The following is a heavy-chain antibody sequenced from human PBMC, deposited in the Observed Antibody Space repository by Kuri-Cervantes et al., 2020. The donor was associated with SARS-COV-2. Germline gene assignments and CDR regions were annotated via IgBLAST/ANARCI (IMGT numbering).Heavy chain of an antibody. CDR1: GFTFDDYT. CDR3: AKDMTPDYGGNVDY. CDR2: ISWDGGST. V-gene: IGHV3-43*01. D-gene: IGHD4-23*01. Sequence: GGSLSLSCAASGFTFDDYTMHWVRQAPGKGLGWVSLISWDGGSTYYAYSVKGRFTISRGNSKNSLYLQMNSLRTEDTALYYCAKDMTPDYGGNVDYWGQGTLVTVSS. J-gene: IGHJ4*02.